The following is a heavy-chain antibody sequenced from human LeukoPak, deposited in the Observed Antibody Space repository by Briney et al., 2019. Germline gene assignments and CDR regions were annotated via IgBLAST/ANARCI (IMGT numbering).Heavy chain of an antibody. CDR3: ARDRDTRAGPTDIDY. CDR1: GLTFSNYA. V-gene: IGHV3-30*04. J-gene: IGHJ4*02. Sequence: PGRSLRLSCAASGLTFSNYAMHWVRQAPGKGLQWVAVISYDGSNKYYADSVKGRFTISRDNSKNTVYLQMNSLRAEDTAVYYCARDRDTRAGPTDIDYWGQGTLVTVSP. CDR2: ISYDGSNK. D-gene: IGHD5-18*01.